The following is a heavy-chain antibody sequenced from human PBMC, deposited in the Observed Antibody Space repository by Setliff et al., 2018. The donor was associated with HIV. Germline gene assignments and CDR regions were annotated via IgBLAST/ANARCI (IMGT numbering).Heavy chain of an antibody. CDR3: AREREIVGAGNYMDV. V-gene: IGHV1-69*13. CDR2: LIPIFGTP. Sequence: GASVKVPCKAPGYTFTSYGISWVRQAPGQGLEWMGGLIPIFGTPNYAQKFQGRVTITADESTSTAYMELSSLRSEDTAVYYCAREREIVGAGNYMDVWGKGTTVTVSS. D-gene: IGHD1-26*01. J-gene: IGHJ6*03. CDR1: GYTFTSYG.